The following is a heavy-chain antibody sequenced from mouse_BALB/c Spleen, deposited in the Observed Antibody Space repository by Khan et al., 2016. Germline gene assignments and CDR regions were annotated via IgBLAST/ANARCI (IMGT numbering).Heavy chain of an antibody. CDR1: GYTFTNYG. D-gene: IGHD1-1*01. Sequence: QIQLVQSGPELKKPGETVKISCKASGYTFTNYGMNWVKQAPGKGFKWMGWINTNTGEHTYIEEVKGRFAFSLETSASIAYSKIHNLKNEDEATYFCARRVLRFYFDYWGQGPTLTVSS. V-gene: IGHV9-3*02. CDR2: INTNTGEH. CDR3: ARRVLRFYFDY. J-gene: IGHJ2*01.